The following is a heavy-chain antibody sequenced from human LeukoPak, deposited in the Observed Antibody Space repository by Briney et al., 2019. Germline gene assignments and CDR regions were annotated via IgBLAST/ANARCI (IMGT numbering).Heavy chain of an antibody. V-gene: IGHV3-23*01. J-gene: IGHJ4*02. D-gene: IGHD5-18*01. CDR1: GFTFRSYA. Sequence: GGSLRLSCAASGFTFRSYAMSWVRQAPGKGLEWVSAISGSGGSTYYADSVKGRFTISRDNSKNTLYLQMNSLRAEDTAVYYCAKGEPGYSYGTSFDYWGQGTLATVSS. CDR3: AKGEPGYSYGTSFDY. CDR2: ISGSGGST.